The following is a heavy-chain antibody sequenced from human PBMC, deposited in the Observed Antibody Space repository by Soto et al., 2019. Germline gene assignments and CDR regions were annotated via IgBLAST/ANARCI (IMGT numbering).Heavy chain of an antibody. J-gene: IGHJ6*02. CDR3: ARDAPPPELRFLEWHNYDYNGMDV. CDR1: GYSFTAYG. V-gene: IGHV1-18*01. Sequence: QVQVVQSGDEVKETGASVRVSCKTSGYSFTAYGISWVRQAPGQGLEWMGWISCYNGKTKYAQKVQGRVTMTTDTSRSTAYMEVRSLRSDYTAIYYCARDAPPPELRFLEWHNYDYNGMDVWGQGTTVTVSS. CDR2: ISCYNGKT. D-gene: IGHD3-3*01.